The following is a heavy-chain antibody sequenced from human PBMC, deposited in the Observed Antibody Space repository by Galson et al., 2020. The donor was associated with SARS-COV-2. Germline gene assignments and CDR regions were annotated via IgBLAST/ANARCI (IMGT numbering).Heavy chain of an antibody. V-gene: IGHV3-33*01. CDR2: IWYDGSNK. J-gene: IGHJ6*02. CDR3: ASSPSYYYGMDV. Sequence: QLGESLKISCAASGFTFSSYGMHWVRQAPGKGLEWVAVIWYDGSNKYYADSVKGRFTISRDNSKNTLYLQMNSLRAEDTAVYYCASSPSYYYGMDVWGQGTTVTVSS. CDR1: GFTFSSYG.